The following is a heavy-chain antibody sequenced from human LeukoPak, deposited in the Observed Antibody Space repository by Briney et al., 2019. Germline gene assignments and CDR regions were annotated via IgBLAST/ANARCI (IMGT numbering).Heavy chain of an antibody. J-gene: IGHJ4*02. CDR1: GYTFTSYD. CDR2: MNPNSGNT. V-gene: IGHV1-8*01. Sequence: ASVKVSCKASGYTFTSYDINWVGQATGQGLEWMGWMNPNSGNTGYAQKFQGRVTMTRNTSISTAYIELSSLRSEDTAVYYCARGIGSTTVTTLEYYFDYWGQGTLVTVSS. CDR3: ARGIGSTTVTTLEYYFDY. D-gene: IGHD4-17*01.